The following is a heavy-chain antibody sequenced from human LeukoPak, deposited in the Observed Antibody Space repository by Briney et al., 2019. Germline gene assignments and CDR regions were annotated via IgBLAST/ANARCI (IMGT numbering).Heavy chain of an antibody. J-gene: IGHJ1*01. Sequence: GGSLRLSCAASGFTFSSYAMSWVRQAPGKGLEWVSAISGSGGSTYYADSVKGRFTISRDNSKNTLYLQMNSLRAEDTAVYYCTKYSSSWYEYFQHWGQGTLVTVSS. V-gene: IGHV3-23*01. CDR3: TKYSSSWYEYFQH. CDR1: GFTFSSYA. D-gene: IGHD6-13*01. CDR2: ISGSGGST.